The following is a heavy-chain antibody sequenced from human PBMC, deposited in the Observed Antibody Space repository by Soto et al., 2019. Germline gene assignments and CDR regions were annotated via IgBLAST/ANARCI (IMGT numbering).Heavy chain of an antibody. V-gene: IGHV2-5*02. CDR2: IYWDDDT. D-gene: IGHD4-17*01. CDR3: AHRTTTVTWWFDP. J-gene: IGHJ5*02. CDR1: GFSLTTRGVG. Sequence: QITLKESGPTLVKPTQTLTLTCTFSGFSLTTRGVGVGWIRQPPGKPLEWLALIYWDDDTRYSPSLKRRLAITKDTSKNQVVLTMSNIDPADTGTYFCAHRTTTVTWWFDPWGQGTLVTVSS.